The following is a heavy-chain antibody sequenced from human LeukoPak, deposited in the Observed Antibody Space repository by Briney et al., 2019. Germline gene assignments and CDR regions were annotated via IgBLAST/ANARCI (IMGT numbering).Heavy chain of an antibody. D-gene: IGHD6-19*01. CDR3: ARVMGSGWTGFDY. J-gene: IGHJ4*02. Sequence: SETLSLTCTVSGGSVSSGSYCWSWIRQPPGKGLEWIGYIYYSGSTNYSPSLKSRVTISVETSKNQFSLKLSSVTAADTAVYYCARVMGSGWTGFDYWGQGTLVTVSS. CDR1: GGSVSSGSYC. CDR2: IYYSGST. V-gene: IGHV4-61*01.